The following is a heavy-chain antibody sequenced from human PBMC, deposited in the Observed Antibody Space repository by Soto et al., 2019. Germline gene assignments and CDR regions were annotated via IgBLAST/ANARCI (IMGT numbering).Heavy chain of an antibody. V-gene: IGHV3-30*18. CDR1: GFTFSSYG. CDR3: AKELGIVVVPAAMPFVDY. Sequence: QVQLVESGGGVVQPGRSLRLSCAASGFTFSSYGMHWVRQAPGKGLEWVAVISYDGSNKYYADSVKGRFTISRDNSKNTLYLQMNSLRAEDTAVYYCAKELGIVVVPAAMPFVDYWGQGTLFTFSS. CDR2: ISYDGSNK. J-gene: IGHJ4*02. D-gene: IGHD2-2*01.